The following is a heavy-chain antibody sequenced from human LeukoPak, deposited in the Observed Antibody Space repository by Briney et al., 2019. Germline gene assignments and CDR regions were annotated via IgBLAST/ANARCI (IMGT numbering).Heavy chain of an antibody. CDR1: GGSISSGGYY. CDR2: IYYSGST. Sequence: SETLSLTCTVSGGSISSGGYYWSWIRQHPGKGLEWIGYIYYSGSTYYNPSLKSRVTISVDTSKNQFSLKLSSVTAADTAVYYCARGTLRDFLGRTMTVVVTGAFDIWGQGTMVTVSS. CDR3: ARGTLRDFLGRTMTVVVTGAFDI. J-gene: IGHJ3*02. D-gene: IGHD3-22*01. V-gene: IGHV4-31*03.